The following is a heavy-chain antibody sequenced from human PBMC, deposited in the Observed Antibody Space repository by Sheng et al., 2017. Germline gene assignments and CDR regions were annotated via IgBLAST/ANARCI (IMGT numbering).Heavy chain of an antibody. CDR2: INHSGST. J-gene: IGHJ4*02. V-gene: IGHV4-34*01. D-gene: IGHD6-19*01. CDR3: ARRSIAVAGIDY. CDR1: GGSFSGYY. Sequence: QVQLQQWGAGLLKPSETLSLTCAVYGGSFSGYYWSWIRQPPGKGLEWIGEINHSGSTNYNPSLKSRVTISVDTSKNQFSLKLSSVTAADTAVYYCARRSIAVAGIDYWGQGTLVTVSS.